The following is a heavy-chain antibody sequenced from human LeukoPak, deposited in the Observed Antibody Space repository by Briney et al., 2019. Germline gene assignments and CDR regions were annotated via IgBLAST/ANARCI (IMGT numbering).Heavy chain of an antibody. J-gene: IGHJ4*02. V-gene: IGHV4-34*01. Sequence: SETLSLTCAVYGGSFSGYYWSWIRRPPGKGLEWIREINHSGSTNYNPSLKSRVTISVDTSKNQFSLKLSSVTAADTAVYYCASKHTVYYFDYWGQGTLVTVSS. CDR2: INHSGST. CDR3: ASKHTVYYFDY. CDR1: GGSFSGYY.